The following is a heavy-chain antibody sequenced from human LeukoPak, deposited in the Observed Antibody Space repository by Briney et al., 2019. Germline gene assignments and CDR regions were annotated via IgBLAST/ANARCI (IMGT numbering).Heavy chain of an antibody. CDR3: ARAHYASSNIKVPFDV. CDR2: IDPSAGST. V-gene: IGHV1-46*01. D-gene: IGHD3-22*01. Sequence: ASVKVSCKASGYTFTNYYMHWVRQAPGQGLECMGTIDPSAGSTTYAQKFQGRVTMTRDTATSTVYMELSSLRSEDTAVYYCARAHYASSNIKVPFDVWGKGTTVTVSS. J-gene: IGHJ6*04. CDR1: GYTFTNYY.